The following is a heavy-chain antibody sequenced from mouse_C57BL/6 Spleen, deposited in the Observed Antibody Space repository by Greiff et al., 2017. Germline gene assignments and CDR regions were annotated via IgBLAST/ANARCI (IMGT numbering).Heavy chain of an antibody. Sequence: EVQLQESGPGLVKPSQSLSPTRSVTGYSITSGYYWHWIRQFPGNTLEWMGYISYDGSNNYNPSLKNRIPITRDTSKNQSFLKLNSVTTEDTATYYCARDGSLTGSFADWGQGTLVTVSA. D-gene: IGHD4-1*01. V-gene: IGHV3-6*01. J-gene: IGHJ3*01. CDR3: ARDGSLTGSFAD. CDR1: GYSITSGYY. CDR2: ISYDGSN.